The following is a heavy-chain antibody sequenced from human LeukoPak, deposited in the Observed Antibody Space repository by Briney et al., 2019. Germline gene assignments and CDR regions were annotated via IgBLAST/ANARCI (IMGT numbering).Heavy chain of an antibody. CDR1: GFTFSSYS. Sequence: GGSLRLSCAASGFTFSSYSMNWVRQAPGKGLEWVSSISSSSSYIYYADSVKGRFTISRDNAKNSLYLQMNSLRAEDTAVYYCASLPRKLRYFDYPWGQGTLVTVSS. V-gene: IGHV3-21*01. CDR2: ISSSSSYI. CDR3: ASLPRKLRYFDYP. J-gene: IGHJ5*02. D-gene: IGHD3-9*01.